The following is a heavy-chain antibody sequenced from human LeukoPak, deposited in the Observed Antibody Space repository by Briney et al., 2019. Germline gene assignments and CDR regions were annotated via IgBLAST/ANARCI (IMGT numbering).Heavy chain of an antibody. V-gene: IGHV3-48*03. Sequence: PGGSMRLSSAAYRFTFSTYEMNWVSQAQGKGREWVSSISSGGGNITYAGSVKGRFTISRDNAKNALYLQMNSLRVEDTAVYYCASVFKAVRPTKRYFDYWGQGTLVTVSS. CDR3: ASVFKAVRPTKRYFDY. D-gene: IGHD1-26*01. CDR2: ISSGGGNI. CDR1: RFTFSTYE. J-gene: IGHJ4*02.